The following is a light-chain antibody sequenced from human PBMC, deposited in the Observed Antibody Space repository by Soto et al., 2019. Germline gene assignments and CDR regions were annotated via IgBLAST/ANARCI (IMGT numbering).Light chain of an antibody. CDR2: VAS. V-gene: IGKV1-39*01. Sequence: DIQMTQSPSSLSASVGDRVTVTCRASQSIDTYLNWYQQRPGQAPKLLIYVASTLQSGVPSRFXGSGSGXXXXXXXXSXQPXDFATYXCQQNQDIPPTFGQGTRVERK. CDR3: QQNQDIPPT. CDR1: QSIDTY. J-gene: IGKJ1*01.